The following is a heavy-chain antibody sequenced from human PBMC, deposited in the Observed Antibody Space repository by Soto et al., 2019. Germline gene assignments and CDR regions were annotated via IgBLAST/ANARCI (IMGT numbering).Heavy chain of an antibody. Sequence: PGESLKISCKGSGYSFTSYWIGWVRQMPGKGLEWMGIIYPGDSDTRYSPSFQGQVTISADKSISTAYLQWSSLKASDTAMYYCASTSIAAAGKDYNWFDPWGQGALVNVSS. V-gene: IGHV5-51*01. J-gene: IGHJ5*02. D-gene: IGHD6-13*01. CDR2: IYPGDSDT. CDR3: ASTSIAAAGKDYNWFDP. CDR1: GYSFTSYW.